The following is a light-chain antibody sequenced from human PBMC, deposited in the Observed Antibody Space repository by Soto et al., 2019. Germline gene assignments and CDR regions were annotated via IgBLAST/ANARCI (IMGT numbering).Light chain of an antibody. Sequence: EIVLTQSPGTLSLSPGERATLSCRASQSVTNSDLAWYQQKPGQAPRLVIYDIFTRATGVPTRISGSGSGTEFTLTISSLQSEDFAVYYCQQYNSWPLTFGGGTKVDIK. CDR2: DIF. CDR1: QSVTNSD. CDR3: QQYNSWPLT. V-gene: IGKV3D-15*01. J-gene: IGKJ4*01.